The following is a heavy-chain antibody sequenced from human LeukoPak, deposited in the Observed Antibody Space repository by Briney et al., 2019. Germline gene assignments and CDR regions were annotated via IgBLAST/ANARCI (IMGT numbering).Heavy chain of an antibody. D-gene: IGHD2-2*01. Sequence: GASVKVSCKASGGTFSSYAISWVRQAPGQGLEWMGWISAYNGNTNYAQKLQGRVTMTTDTSTSTAYMELRSLRSDDTAVYYCARDCSSTSCYYPFDYWGQGTLVTVSS. CDR3: ARDCSSTSCYYPFDY. CDR2: ISAYNGNT. J-gene: IGHJ4*02. CDR1: GGTFSSYA. V-gene: IGHV1-18*01.